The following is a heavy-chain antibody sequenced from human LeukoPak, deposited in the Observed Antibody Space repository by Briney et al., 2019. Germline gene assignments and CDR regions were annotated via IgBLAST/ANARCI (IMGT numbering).Heavy chain of an antibody. CDR1: GGSISSSSYY. CDR3: ARAGNTIFGVVISYSDY. J-gene: IGHJ4*02. D-gene: IGHD3-3*01. V-gene: IGHV4-39*01. CDR2: IYYSGST. Sequence: SETLSLTCTVSGGSISSSSYYWGWIRQPPGKGLEWIGSIYYSGSTYYNPSLKSRVTISVDTSKNQFSLKLSSVTAADTAVYYCARAGNTIFGVVISYSDYWGQGTLVTVSS.